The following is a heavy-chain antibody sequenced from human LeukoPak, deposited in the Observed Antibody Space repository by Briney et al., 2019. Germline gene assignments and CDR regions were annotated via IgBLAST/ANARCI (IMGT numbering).Heavy chain of an antibody. V-gene: IGHV4-34*01. D-gene: IGHD6-19*01. J-gene: IGHJ5*02. CDR2: INHRGST. CDR3: ARPYNSDWYNPFVSFDP. CDR1: GGSFSGYY. Sequence: SETLSLTCAVYGGSFSGYYWSWIRQPPGKGLEWIGEINHRGSTNYNPSLKSRVTISVDTSKNQFSLKLSSVTAADTAVYYCARPYNSDWYNPFVSFDPWGQGTLVTVSS.